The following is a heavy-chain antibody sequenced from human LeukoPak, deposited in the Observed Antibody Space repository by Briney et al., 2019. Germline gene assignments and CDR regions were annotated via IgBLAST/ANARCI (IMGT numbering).Heavy chain of an antibody. CDR2: IGSSGSYV. J-gene: IGHJ4*02. Sequence: PGGSLRLSCAASGFTFSSYSMNWVRQAPGKGLEWVSSIGSSGSYVYYADSVKGRFTISRDNAKNSLYLQMNSLRAEDTAVYYCARDQDADIQLWSPFDYWGQGTLVTVSS. D-gene: IGHD5-18*01. V-gene: IGHV3-21*01. CDR3: ARDQDADIQLWSPFDY. CDR1: GFTFSSYS.